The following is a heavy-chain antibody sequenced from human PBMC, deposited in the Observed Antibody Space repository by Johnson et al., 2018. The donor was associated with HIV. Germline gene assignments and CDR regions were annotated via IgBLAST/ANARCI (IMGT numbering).Heavy chain of an antibody. CDR1: GFTVSSNY. J-gene: IGHJ3*02. V-gene: IGHV3-66*01. CDR2: IYSGGST. CDR3: ARDPPSYGSGSYLGLDAFDI. Sequence: VQLVESGGGVVQPGRSLRLSCAASGFTVSSNYMSWVRQAPGKGLEWVSVIYSGGSTYYADSVKGRFTISRDNSKNTLYLQMNSLRAEDTAVYYCARDPPSYGSGSYLGLDAFDIWGKGTMVTVSS. D-gene: IGHD3-10*01.